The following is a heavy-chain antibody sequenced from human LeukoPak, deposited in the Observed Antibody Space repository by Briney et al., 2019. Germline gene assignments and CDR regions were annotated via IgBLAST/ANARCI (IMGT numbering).Heavy chain of an antibody. V-gene: IGHV3-7*01. CDR2: MKEDGSDI. J-gene: IGHJ4*02. Sequence: GGSLRLSCAASGFTCSRYDMTWVRQAPGKGLEWVAKMKEDGSDIHYVDSVKGRFTICRDNAKNSLCLQMSSLRVEDTAVYYCARGGARYLDSWGQGILVTVSS. CDR3: ARGGARYLDS. CDR1: GFTCSRYD. D-gene: IGHD3-9*01.